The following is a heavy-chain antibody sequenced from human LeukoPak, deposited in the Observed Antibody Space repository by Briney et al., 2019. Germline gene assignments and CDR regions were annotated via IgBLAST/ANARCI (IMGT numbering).Heavy chain of an antibody. V-gene: IGHV3-66*01. CDR3: ARSGGHTFEP. CDR2: IYRSGTP. D-gene: IGHD3-16*01. J-gene: IGHJ5*02. CDR1: GFTVSNNY. Sequence: GGSLGLSCAASGFTVSNNYMSWVRQAPGQGLDWVSTIYRSGTPHYADSVKGRFTISRDNSKNTLYLQMNSLRAEDTAVYFCARSGGHTFEPWGQGTLVTVS.